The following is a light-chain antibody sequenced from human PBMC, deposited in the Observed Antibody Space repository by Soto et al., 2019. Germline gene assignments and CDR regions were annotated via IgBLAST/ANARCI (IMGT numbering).Light chain of an antibody. CDR2: GAS. CDR1: QSMSNIY. V-gene: IGKV3-20*01. Sequence: EIVLTQSPGTLSLSPGERATLSCRASQSMSNIYLAWYQHKTGQPPRLLIYGASNRATGIPDRFSGSGYGTAFTLTISRLEHEDFAVYYCQQYCNSPPYTFGHGTKLESK. CDR3: QQYCNSPPYT. J-gene: IGKJ2*01.